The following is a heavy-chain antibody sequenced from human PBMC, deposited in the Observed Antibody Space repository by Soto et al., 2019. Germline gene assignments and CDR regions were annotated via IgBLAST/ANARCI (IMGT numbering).Heavy chain of an antibody. Sequence: QPGGSLRLSCAASGFTFSSYGMTWVRQAPGKGLEWVSFSSATGAGTYYADSVKGRFTISRDNSKNTLYLQMSSLRADDTAVYYCAKDRRAGGNYGFYSDFWGPGALVTVSS. CDR3: AKDRRAGGNYGFYSDF. CDR2: SSATGAGT. D-gene: IGHD1-7*01. V-gene: IGHV3-23*01. J-gene: IGHJ4*02. CDR1: GFTFSSYG.